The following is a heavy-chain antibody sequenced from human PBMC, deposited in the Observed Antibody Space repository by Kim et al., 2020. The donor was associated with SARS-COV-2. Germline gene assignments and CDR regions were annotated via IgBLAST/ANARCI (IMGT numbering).Heavy chain of an antibody. V-gene: IGHV3-15*01. CDR2: IKSKTAGGTT. CDR1: GFSFSNAW. Sequence: GGSLRLSCAASGFSFSNAWMSWVRQSPGKGLEWVGRIKSKTAGGTTDQAAPVKDRFNISRDDSKNTLYLQMNSLKTEDTAVYYCSTEGWGYGSGVWGQGTLVTVSS. CDR3: STEGWGYGSGV. D-gene: IGHD3-10*01. J-gene: IGHJ4*02.